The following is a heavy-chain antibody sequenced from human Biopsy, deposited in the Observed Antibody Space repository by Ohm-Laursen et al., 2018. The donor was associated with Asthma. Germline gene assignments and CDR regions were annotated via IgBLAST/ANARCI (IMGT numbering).Heavy chain of an antibody. CDR2: ISDDAINT. J-gene: IGHJ4*02. CDR3: AKMSEPSY. D-gene: IGHD1-26*01. Sequence: SLRLSCTASGFNFRTSGMHWVRQAPGKGLEWLAVISDDAINTYYADSVKGRFTLSRDNSENTLYLHMSSLRTDDTALYYCAKMSEPSYWGPGTWVTVSS. CDR1: GFNFRTSG. V-gene: IGHV3-30*18.